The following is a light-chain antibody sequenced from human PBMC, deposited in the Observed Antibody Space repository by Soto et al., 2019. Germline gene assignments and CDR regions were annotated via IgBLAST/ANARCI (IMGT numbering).Light chain of an antibody. J-gene: IGLJ1*01. V-gene: IGLV2-14*01. Sequence: QSALTQPASVSGSPGQSITISCTGTSSDVGGYNYVSWYQQHPGKAPKLMIYDVSNRPSGVSNRFSGSKSGNTASLTISGLQDEDEADYYCSSYTSSSTYVFGTWTKLTVL. CDR2: DVS. CDR3: SSYTSSSTYV. CDR1: SSDVGGYNY.